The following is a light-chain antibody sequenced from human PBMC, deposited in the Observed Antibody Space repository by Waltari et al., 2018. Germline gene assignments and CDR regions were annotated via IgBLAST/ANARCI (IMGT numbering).Light chain of an antibody. CDR1: SSNIGSNT. Sequence: QSVLTQPPSASGAPGQRVTISCSGSSSNIGSNTVDWYQQLPGTAPKLLIYRDNHRPSGVPDRFSGSKSGTSASLAISGLQSDDEADYYCAAWDDSLNGLFGGGTKLTVL. J-gene: IGLJ3*02. CDR3: AAWDDSLNGL. V-gene: IGLV1-44*01. CDR2: RDN.